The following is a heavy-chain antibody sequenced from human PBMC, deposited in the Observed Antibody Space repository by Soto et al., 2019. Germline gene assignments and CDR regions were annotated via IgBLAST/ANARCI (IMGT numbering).Heavy chain of an antibody. CDR2: ISGSGGST. V-gene: IGHV3-23*01. J-gene: IGHJ4*02. CDR3: AKVPRPRVIMIENHY. Sequence: GSLRLSCAASGFTFSSYAMSWVRPAPVNGLEWVSAISGSGGSTHYADSGKGRFTISRDNSKNTLYLQMNSLRAEDTAVYYCAKVPRPRVIMIENHYWGQGTLVTVS. D-gene: IGHD3-22*01. CDR1: GFTFSSYA.